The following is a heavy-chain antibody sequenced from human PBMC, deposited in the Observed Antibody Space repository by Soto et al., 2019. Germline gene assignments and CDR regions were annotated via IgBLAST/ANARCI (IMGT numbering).Heavy chain of an antibody. Sequence: QVHLQESGPGLVKPSQTLSLTCTVSGGSISSGYYYWSWIRQHPGKGLEWIGYIYYNGSTYYNPSLQIRLTISVDTSKTQFSLNLSAVTAAATAAYYCARIPPRHTYDWDFYYGSDVWGHGTTVIVSS. D-gene: IGHD5-12*01. CDR1: GGSISSGYYY. CDR3: ARIPPRHTYDWDFYYGSDV. J-gene: IGHJ6*02. CDR2: IYYNGST. V-gene: IGHV4-31*03.